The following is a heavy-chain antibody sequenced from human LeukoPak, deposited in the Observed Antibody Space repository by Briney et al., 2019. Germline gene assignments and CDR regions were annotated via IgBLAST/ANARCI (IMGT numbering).Heavy chain of an antibody. D-gene: IGHD3-22*01. CDR1: GFTFSTYS. Sequence: PGGSLRLSCAASGFTFSTYSMNWVRQAPGKGLEWVSSISGSSICIYYADSVKGRFTISRDNAKNSLYLQMNSLRAEDTAVYYCARDPPYYDSSGYYYDYWGQGTLVTVSS. J-gene: IGHJ4*02. CDR2: ISGSSICI. CDR3: ARDPPYYDSSGYYYDY. V-gene: IGHV3-21*01.